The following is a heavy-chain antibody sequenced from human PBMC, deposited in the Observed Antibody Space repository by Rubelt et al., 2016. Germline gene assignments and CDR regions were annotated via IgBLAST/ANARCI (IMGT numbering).Heavy chain of an antibody. CDR2: INPNSGGT. V-gene: IGHV1-2*02. Sequence: QVQLVQSGAEVKKPGASVKVSCKASGYTFTGYYMHWVRQAPGQGLEWMGWINPNSGGTNYAQKFKVRDTITMDTSSSTAYKGLSSLRSDDTAVYYCASFAIGGHSSGYLFDYLGQGTLVTVSS. CDR3: ASFAIGGHSSGYLFDY. J-gene: IGHJ4*02. CDR1: GYTFTGYY. D-gene: IGHD3-22*01.